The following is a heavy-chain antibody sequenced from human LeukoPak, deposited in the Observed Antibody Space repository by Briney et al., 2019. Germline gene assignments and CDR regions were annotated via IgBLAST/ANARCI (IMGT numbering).Heavy chain of an antibody. CDR3: ARAAYYGSGSGGGY. Sequence: GASVKVSCKASGYTFTSYDINWVRQATGQGLEWMGWMNPNSGNTGYAQKFQGRVTITRNTSISTAYMELSSLRSEDTAVYYCARAAYYGSGSGGGYWGQGTLVTVSS. J-gene: IGHJ4*02. CDR2: MNPNSGNT. V-gene: IGHV1-8*03. CDR1: GYTFTSYD. D-gene: IGHD3-10*01.